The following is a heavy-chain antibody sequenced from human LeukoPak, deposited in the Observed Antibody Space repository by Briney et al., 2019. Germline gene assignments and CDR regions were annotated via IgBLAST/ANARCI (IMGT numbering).Heavy chain of an antibody. Sequence: SETLSLTCPVSGGSISRYYWSWIRQPAGKGLEWIGRIYTSGSTNYNPALKGRVTMSVDTSKNQFSLKLSSVTAADTAVYYRARDELGGDYALHWYFDLWGRGTLVTVSS. D-gene: IGHD4-17*01. CDR3: ARDELGGDYALHWYFDL. J-gene: IGHJ2*01. CDR1: GGSISRYY. V-gene: IGHV4-4*07. CDR2: IYTSGST.